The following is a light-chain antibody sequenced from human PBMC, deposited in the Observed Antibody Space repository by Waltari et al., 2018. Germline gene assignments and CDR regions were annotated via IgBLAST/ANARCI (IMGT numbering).Light chain of an antibody. CDR2: KAS. Sequence: DIQMTQSPSSLSASVGDRVTITCRASQGISSWLAWYQQKPGKAPTLLIYKASSLQSGVPSRFSGSGSGTDFTLTISSLQPEDFVSYYCQQYNSAPWTFGQGTKVEIK. V-gene: IGKV1-12*01. J-gene: IGKJ1*01. CDR3: QQYNSAPWT. CDR1: QGISSW.